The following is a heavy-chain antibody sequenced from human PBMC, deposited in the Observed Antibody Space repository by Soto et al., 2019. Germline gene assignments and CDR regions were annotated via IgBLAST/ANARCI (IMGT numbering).Heavy chain of an antibody. J-gene: IGHJ3*02. CDR2: IYYSGST. V-gene: IGHV4-39*01. D-gene: IGHD6-13*01. CDR1: GGSISSSSYY. CDR3: ARPKGIIAAAATRGGLGAFDI. Sequence: SETLSLTCTVSGGSISSSSYYWGWIRQPPGKGLEWIGSIYYSGSTYYNPSLKSRVTISVDTSKNQFSLKLSSVTAADTAVYYCARPKGIIAAAATRGGLGAFDIWGQGTMVTVSS.